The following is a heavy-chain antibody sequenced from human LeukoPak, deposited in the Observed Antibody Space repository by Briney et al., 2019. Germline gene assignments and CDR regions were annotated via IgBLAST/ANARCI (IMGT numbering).Heavy chain of an antibody. J-gene: IGHJ5*02. CDR2: FYDSGNT. Sequence: PSETLSLTCTVSGYSISSGYYWGWIRQPPGKGLEWIGSFYDSGNTYYNPSLKSRVTISVDTSKNQFSQKLSSVTAADTAVYSCARGSVRGEFDPWGQGTLVTVSS. D-gene: IGHD3-10*01. V-gene: IGHV4-38-2*02. CDR1: GYSISSGYY. CDR3: ARGSVRGEFDP.